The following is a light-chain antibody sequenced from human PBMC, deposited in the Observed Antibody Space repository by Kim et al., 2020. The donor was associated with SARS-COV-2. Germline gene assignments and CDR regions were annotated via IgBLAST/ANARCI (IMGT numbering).Light chain of an antibody. V-gene: IGLV3-1*01. CDR1: KLGDKY. CDR2: EDS. CDR3: QAWDSSTGV. J-gene: IGLJ3*02. Sequence: VYPGQPASITGSGDKLGDKYVCWYQQKPGQSPVRVIYEDSRRPSGIPERFLGSNSGNTATLTISGTQAMDEADYYCQAWDSSTGVFGGGTQLTVL.